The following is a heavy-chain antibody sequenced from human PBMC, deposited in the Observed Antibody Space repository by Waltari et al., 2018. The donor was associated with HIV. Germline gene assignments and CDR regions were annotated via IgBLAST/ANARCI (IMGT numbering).Heavy chain of an antibody. Sequence: EVQLVESGGGLVQTGGSLSLSCAASGFTFSRYWMHWVRQAPGKGLVWVSRINSDGSITSHADSVKGRFTISRDNARNTLYLQMNSLGAEDTAMYYCAKGGTSGYTFGFGRWGQGTLVTVSS. CDR1: GFTFSRYW. CDR2: INSDGSIT. CDR3: AKGGTSGYTFGFGR. J-gene: IGHJ1*01. V-gene: IGHV3-74*01. D-gene: IGHD5-18*01.